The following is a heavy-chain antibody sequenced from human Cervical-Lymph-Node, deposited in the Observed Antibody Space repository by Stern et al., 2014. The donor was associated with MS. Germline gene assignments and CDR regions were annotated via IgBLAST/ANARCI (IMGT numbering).Heavy chain of an antibody. V-gene: IGHV4-59*01. J-gene: IGHJ1*01. CDR3: ARDLSD. CDR2: TYYSGGT. Sequence: HVQLQQSSPGLVKPSETLSLTCTVSGASISNYFWNWIRQPPGKGLEWIGSTYYSGGTNYNPSLKSRVTISVDTSKNQFSLKLHSVTAADTAVYYCARDLSDWGQGTLVTVSS. D-gene: IGHD2/OR15-2a*01. CDR1: GASISNYF.